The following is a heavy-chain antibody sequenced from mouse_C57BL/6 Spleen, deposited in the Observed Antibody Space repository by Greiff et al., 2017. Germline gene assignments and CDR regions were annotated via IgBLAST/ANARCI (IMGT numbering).Heavy chain of an antibody. V-gene: IGHV1-61*01. CDR3: ARRDGPSYYFDY. J-gene: IGHJ2*01. Sequence: QVQLQQPGAELVRPGSSVKLSCKASGYTFTSYWMDWVKQRPGQGLEWIGNIYPSDSETHYNQKFKDKATLTVDKSSSTAYMQLSSLTSEDSAVYYGARRDGPSYYFDYWGQGTTLTVSS. CDR1: GYTFTSYW. CDR2: IYPSDSET. D-gene: IGHD2-3*01.